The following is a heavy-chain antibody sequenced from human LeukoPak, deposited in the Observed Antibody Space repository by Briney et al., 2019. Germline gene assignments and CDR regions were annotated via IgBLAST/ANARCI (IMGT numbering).Heavy chain of an antibody. CDR1: GFTFSTYA. CDR2: ISGSGGST. Sequence: GGSLRLSCAASGFTFSTYAMNWVRQAPGKGLEWVSAISGSGGSTYYADSVKGRFTISRDNSKNTLYLQMDSLRAEDTAVYYCAKDRASGWPNAFDIWGQGTMVTVSS. V-gene: IGHV3-23*01. D-gene: IGHD6-19*01. CDR3: AKDRASGWPNAFDI. J-gene: IGHJ3*02.